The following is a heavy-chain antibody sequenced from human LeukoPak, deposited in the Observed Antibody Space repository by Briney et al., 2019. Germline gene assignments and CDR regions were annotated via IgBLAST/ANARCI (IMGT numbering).Heavy chain of an antibody. CDR3: VKCRGYYDSSGYHDAFDI. J-gene: IGHJ3*02. V-gene: IGHV3-64D*06. CDR1: GFTSSSYA. D-gene: IGHD3-22*01. Sequence: GGSLRLSCSASGFTSSSYAMHWVRQAPGKGLEYVSAISSNGGSTYYADSVKGRFTISRDNSKNTLYLQMSSLRAEDTAVYYCVKCRGYYDSSGYHDAFDIWGQGTMVTVSS. CDR2: ISSNGGST.